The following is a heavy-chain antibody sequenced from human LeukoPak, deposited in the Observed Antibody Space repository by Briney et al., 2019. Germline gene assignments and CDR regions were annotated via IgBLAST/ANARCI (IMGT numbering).Heavy chain of an antibody. Sequence: GGSLRLPCAASGFTFSDYWMHWVRQAPGKGLVWVSIINTDTRGTYYADSVKGRFTISRDNAKNALYLQMNSLRAEDTAVYYCARAGAYHFDNWGQGTLVTVSS. V-gene: IGHV3-74*01. CDR1: GFTFSDYW. J-gene: IGHJ4*02. D-gene: IGHD3-16*01. CDR2: INTDTRGT. CDR3: ARAGAYHFDN.